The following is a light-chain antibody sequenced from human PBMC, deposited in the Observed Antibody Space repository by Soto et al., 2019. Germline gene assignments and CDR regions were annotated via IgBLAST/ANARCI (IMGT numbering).Light chain of an antibody. Sequence: DIVMTQSPDSLAVSLGERATINCKSSQSVLYSSNNKNYLAWYQQKPGQPPKLLIHWASTRESGVPDRFSGSGSGTDFTLTISSLQAEDVAVYYCQHYYSAPLAFGGGTKVEIK. CDR3: QHYYSAPLA. J-gene: IGKJ4*01. V-gene: IGKV4-1*01. CDR2: WAS. CDR1: QSVLYSSNNKNY.